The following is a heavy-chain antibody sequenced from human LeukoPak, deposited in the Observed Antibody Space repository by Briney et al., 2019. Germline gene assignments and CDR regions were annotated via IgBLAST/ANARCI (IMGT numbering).Heavy chain of an antibody. V-gene: IGHV3-23*01. Sequence: GGSLRLSCAASGFTFSSYAMSWVRQAPGKGLEWVSAIIGSGGSTYYADSVKGRFTISRDNSKNKLYLKMNRLGGEDKAVYYCAIDKSIKADYYDSSVTGYWGQGTLVTVSS. CDR3: AIDKSIKADYYDSSVTGY. CDR2: IIGSGGST. CDR1: GFTFSSYA. J-gene: IGHJ4*02. D-gene: IGHD3-22*01.